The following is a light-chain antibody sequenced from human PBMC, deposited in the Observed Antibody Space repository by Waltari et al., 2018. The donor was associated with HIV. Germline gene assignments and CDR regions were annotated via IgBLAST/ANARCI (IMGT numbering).Light chain of an antibody. Sequence: DIVMTQSPLSLPVTPGEPASISCRSSQSLLHRSGYYYLDWYLQKPGQSPQLLLYLGSNRASGVPGRISGSGSGTDFTLKISRVEAEDVGVYYCMQGLQTPTFGQGTRLEIK. CDR3: MQGLQTPT. CDR1: QSLLHRSGYYY. CDR2: LGS. V-gene: IGKV2-28*01. J-gene: IGKJ5*01.